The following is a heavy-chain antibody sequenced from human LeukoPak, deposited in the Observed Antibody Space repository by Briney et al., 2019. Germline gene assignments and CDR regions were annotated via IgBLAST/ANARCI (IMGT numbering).Heavy chain of an antibody. CDR1: GGSVSSGSYY. Sequence: PSETLSLTCTVSGGSVSSGSYYWSWIRQPPGKGLEWIGYIYYSGSTNYNPSLKSRVTISVDTSKNQFSLKLSSVTAADTAVYYCAGVSVLLPYYYGMDVWGQGTTVTVSS. D-gene: IGHD2-15*01. CDR2: IYYSGST. CDR3: AGVSVLLPYYYGMDV. J-gene: IGHJ6*02. V-gene: IGHV4-61*01.